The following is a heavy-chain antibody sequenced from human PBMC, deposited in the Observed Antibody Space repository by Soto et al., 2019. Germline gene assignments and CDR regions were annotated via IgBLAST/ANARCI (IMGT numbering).Heavy chain of an antibody. D-gene: IGHD2-15*01. CDR2: ISGSGGST. J-gene: IGHJ5*02. CDR1: GFTFSSYA. V-gene: IGHV3-23*01. CDR3: ATAGDIVVVVAYH. Sequence: EAQLLESGGGLVQPGGSLRLSCAASGFTFSSYAMSWVRQAPGKGLEWVSAISGSGGSTYYADSVKGRFTISRDNSKNTLYQQINSLRAEDTAVDYCATAGDIVVVVAYHWGQGTLVTVSS.